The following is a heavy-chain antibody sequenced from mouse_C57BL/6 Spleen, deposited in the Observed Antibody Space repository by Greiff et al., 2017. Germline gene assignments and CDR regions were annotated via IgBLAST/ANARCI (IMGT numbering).Heavy chain of an antibody. D-gene: IGHD2-3*01. CDR3: LRDDGYDWFAY. J-gene: IGHJ3*01. CDR2: IRSKSNNYAT. CDR1: GFSFNTYA. Sequence: EVQLVESGGGLVQPTGSLKLSCAASGFSFNTYAMNWVRQAPGKGLEWVARIRSKSNNYATYYADSVKDRFTISRYDSESMLYLHMNNLKTEDTAMYYSLRDDGYDWFAYWGQGTLVTVSA. V-gene: IGHV10-1*01.